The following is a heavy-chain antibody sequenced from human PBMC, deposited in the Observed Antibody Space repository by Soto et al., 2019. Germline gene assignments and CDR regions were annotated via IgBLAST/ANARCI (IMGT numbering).Heavy chain of an antibody. V-gene: IGHV1-69*02. CDR2: IIPILGIA. CDR1: GGTFSSYT. Sequence: QVQLVQSGAEVKKPGSSVKVSCKASGGTFSSYTISWVRQAPGQGLEWMGRIIPILGIANYAQKFQGRVTITADKSTSTAYMELSSLRPEDTAVYYCARTLYSSSWYGMDVWVQGTTVNVCS. D-gene: IGHD6-13*01. CDR3: ARTLYSSSWYGMDV. J-gene: IGHJ6*02.